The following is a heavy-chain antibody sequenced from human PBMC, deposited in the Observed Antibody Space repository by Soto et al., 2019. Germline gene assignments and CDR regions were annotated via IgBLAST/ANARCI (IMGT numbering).Heavy chain of an antibody. J-gene: IGHJ4*02. CDR1: GYTFTNYW. V-gene: IGHV5-51*01. CDR2: IYLRDSDT. CDR3: AGHCRKKESSEGPRSFDS. Sequence: PGESLKISCEASGYTFTNYWIGWVRQMPGTGLEWMGIIYLRDSDTRYSPSFQDQVTMSVDKFIGTAYLQWSSLKASDTAMYSCAGHCRKKESSEGPRSFDSWGQGTLVTVSS.